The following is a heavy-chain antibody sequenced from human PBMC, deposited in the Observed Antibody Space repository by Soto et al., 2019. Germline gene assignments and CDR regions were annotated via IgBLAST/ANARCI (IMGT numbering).Heavy chain of an antibody. Sequence: SVTLSLTCSVSGGSISSYYWSWILQHHGKGLEWIGYIYYSGSTNYNPSLKSRVTISVDTSKNQFSLKLSSVTAADTAVYYCARDRGYCISTSCFHWFDPWGQGTLVTSPQ. J-gene: IGHJ5*02. CDR1: GGSISSYY. CDR2: IYYSGST. CDR3: ARDRGYCISTSCFHWFDP. D-gene: IGHD2-2*01. V-gene: IGHV4-59*01.